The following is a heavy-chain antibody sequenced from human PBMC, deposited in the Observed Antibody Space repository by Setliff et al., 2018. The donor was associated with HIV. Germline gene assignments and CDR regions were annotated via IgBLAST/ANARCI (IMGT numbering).Heavy chain of an antibody. Sequence: GGSLRLSCTTSGFTFGDYSITWFRQAPGKGLEWVSIIWYDGSNKFYADSVKGRFTISRDNSKNTLYLQMNNLRVEDTAVYYCARYALAVPGYHNAFDIWGQGNPGHRLL. CDR2: IWYDGSNK. J-gene: IGHJ3*02. CDR1: GFTFGDYS. D-gene: IGHD6-19*01. CDR3: ARYALAVPGYHNAFDI. V-gene: IGHV3-33*01.